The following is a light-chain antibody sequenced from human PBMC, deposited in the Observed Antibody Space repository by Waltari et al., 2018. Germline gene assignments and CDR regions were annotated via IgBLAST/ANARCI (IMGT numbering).Light chain of an antibody. CDR3: SSYAGSSKGV. Sequence: QSALTQPASVSGSPGQSITISCTGTSSDVGNYKRVSWYQQHPGKATKLMIYAVSKRPSGVSDRFSGSKSGDMASLTISGLQPEDEAEYFGSSYAGSSKGVFGGGTKVTVL. J-gene: IGLJ2*01. CDR1: SSDVGNYKR. CDR2: AVS. V-gene: IGLV2-23*02.